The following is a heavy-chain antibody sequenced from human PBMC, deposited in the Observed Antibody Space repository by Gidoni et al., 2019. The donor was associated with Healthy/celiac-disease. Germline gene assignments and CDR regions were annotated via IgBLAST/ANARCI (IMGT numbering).Heavy chain of an antibody. V-gene: IGHV3-23*01. J-gene: IGHJ6*02. CDR2: MSGRGGSK. D-gene: IGHD6-19*01. CDR1: GFPFGSYA. CDR3: AKEPVGVAGTGGMDV. Sequence: EVQLLYSGRGLFQPGGSVVPSCAASGFPFGSYAMSWVRKAPGKGLEWVSDMSGRGGSKYYAESVKGRSTISREKSKNTLYLKMKSLRAEDTAADYGAKEPVGVAGTGGMDVWGQGTTVTVSS.